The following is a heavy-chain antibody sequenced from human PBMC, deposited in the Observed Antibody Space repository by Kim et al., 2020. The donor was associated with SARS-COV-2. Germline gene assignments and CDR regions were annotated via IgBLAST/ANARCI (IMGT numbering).Heavy chain of an antibody. D-gene: IGHD6-6*01. CDR3: RATSIAARPVQYYFDY. V-gene: IGHV4-4*02. J-gene: IGHJ4*02. CDR1: GGSISSSNW. CDR2: IYHSGST. Sequence: SETLSLTCAVSGGSISSSNWWSWVRQPPGKGLEWIGEIYHSGSTNYNPSLKSRVTISVDKSKNQFSLKLSSVTAADTAVYYCRATSIAARPVQYYFDYWGQGTLVTVSS.